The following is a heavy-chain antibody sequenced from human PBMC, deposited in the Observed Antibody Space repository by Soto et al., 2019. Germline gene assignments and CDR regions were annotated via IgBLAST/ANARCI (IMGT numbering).Heavy chain of an antibody. CDR3: ARHVQWLVTFDY. J-gene: IGHJ4*02. V-gene: IGHV4-59*08. CDR1: DGSISSYY. Sequence: SETRSLTCTVSDGSISSYYWSWIRQPPGKGLEWIGYIYYSGSTNYNPSLKSRVTISVDTSKNQFSLKLSSVTAADTAVYYCARHVQWLVTFDYWGQGTLVTVSS. CDR2: IYYSGST. D-gene: IGHD6-19*01.